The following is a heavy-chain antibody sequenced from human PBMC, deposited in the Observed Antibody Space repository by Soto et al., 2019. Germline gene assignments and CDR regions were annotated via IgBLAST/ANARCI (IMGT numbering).Heavy chain of an antibody. D-gene: IGHD4-4*01. V-gene: IGHV3-23*01. CDR1: GFSFRKYA. CDR3: AKDLDDYSSAIDF. Sequence: EVQLLESGGGLVQPGGSLRLSCVGSGFSFRKYAMNWVRQAPGKGLEWVSGIRGSGGSGRGFYADPLKGGFTISRDNSKTPLYLEMNSLRAEDTAVYYCAKDLDDYSSAIDFWGQGTLVTVSS. CDR2: IRGSGGSGRG. J-gene: IGHJ4*02.